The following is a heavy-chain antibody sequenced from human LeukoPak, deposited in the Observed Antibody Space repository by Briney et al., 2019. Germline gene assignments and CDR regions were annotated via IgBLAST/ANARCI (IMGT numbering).Heavy chain of an antibody. CDR1: GFTVSSNY. J-gene: IGHJ3*02. D-gene: IGHD3-22*01. CDR2: IYSGGST. V-gene: IGHV3-66*01. CDR3: ASYDSSGSYAFDI. Sequence: GGSLRLSCAASGFTVSSNYMSWVRQAPGKGLEWVSIIYSGGSTYYADPVKGRFTISRDNSKNTLYLQMNSLRAEDTAVYYCASYDSSGSYAFDIWGQGTMVTVSS.